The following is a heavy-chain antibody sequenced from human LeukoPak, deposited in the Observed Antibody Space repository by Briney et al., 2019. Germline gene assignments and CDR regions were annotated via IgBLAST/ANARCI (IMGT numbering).Heavy chain of an antibody. Sequence: SETLSLTCTVSGGSISNSYWSWIRQPSGKGLEWIGSIYYSGSTNYNPSLKSRVTISVDTSRNQFSLKLSSVTAADTAVYYCARGSVYTSSWHPYWGQGTLVTVSS. D-gene: IGHD6-13*01. CDR1: GGSISNSY. J-gene: IGHJ1*01. V-gene: IGHV4-59*01. CDR2: IYYSGST. CDR3: ARGSVYTSSWHPY.